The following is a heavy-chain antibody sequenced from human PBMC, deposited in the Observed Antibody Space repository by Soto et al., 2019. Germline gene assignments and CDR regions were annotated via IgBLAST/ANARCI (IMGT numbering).Heavy chain of an antibody. D-gene: IGHD2-15*01. CDR1: GFSLSNARMG. Sequence: SGPTLVNPTETLTLTCTVSGFSLSNARMGVSWIRQPPGKALEWLAHIFSNDEKSYSTSLKSRLTISKDTSKSQVVLTMTNMDPVDTATYYCARIPWVTHCSGGSCYSGELEYYFDYWGQGTLVTVSS. J-gene: IGHJ4*02. CDR3: ARIPWVTHCSGGSCYSGELEYYFDY. CDR2: IFSNDEK. V-gene: IGHV2-26*01.